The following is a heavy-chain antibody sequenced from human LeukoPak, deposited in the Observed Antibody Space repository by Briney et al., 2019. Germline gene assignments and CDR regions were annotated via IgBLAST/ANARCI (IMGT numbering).Heavy chain of an antibody. J-gene: IGHJ3*02. CDR2: IYYSGRT. Sequence: PSETLSLTCTVSGGSISSYYWSWIRQPPGKGLEWIGYIYYSGRTNYNPSLKSRVTISVDTSKNQFSLKLSSVTAADTAIYYCARHGIRDDAFDIWGQGTMVTVSS. V-gene: IGHV4-59*08. CDR3: ARHGIRDDAFDI. D-gene: IGHD5-18*01. CDR1: GGSISSYY.